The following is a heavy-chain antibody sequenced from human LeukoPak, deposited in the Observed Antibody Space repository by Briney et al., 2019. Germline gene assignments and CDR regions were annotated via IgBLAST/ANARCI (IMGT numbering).Heavy chain of an antibody. Sequence: SETLSLTCTVSGGSISSYYWSWIRQPPGKALEWIGYIYYSGSTNYNPSLKSRVTISVDTSKNQFSLKLSSVTAADTAVYYCARLHLDSSGYYFDYWGQGTLVTVSS. CDR3: ARLHLDSSGYYFDY. CDR2: IYYSGST. V-gene: IGHV4-59*01. D-gene: IGHD3-22*01. CDR1: GGSISSYY. J-gene: IGHJ4*02.